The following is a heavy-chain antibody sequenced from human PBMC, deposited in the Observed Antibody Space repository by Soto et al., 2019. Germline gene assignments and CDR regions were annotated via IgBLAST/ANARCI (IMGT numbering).Heavy chain of an antibody. Sequence: QVQLVQSGAEVKKPGASVKVSCKASGYTFTSYGISWVRQAPGQGLEWMGWISAYNGNTNYAQKLQGTVTMDTGTSTSIAYMELRSLISDDTAVYYSARDRGPMIVVVSDAFDIWGQGTMVTVSS. J-gene: IGHJ3*02. CDR3: ARDRGPMIVVVSDAFDI. CDR1: GYTFTSYG. D-gene: IGHD3-22*01. V-gene: IGHV1-18*01. CDR2: ISAYNGNT.